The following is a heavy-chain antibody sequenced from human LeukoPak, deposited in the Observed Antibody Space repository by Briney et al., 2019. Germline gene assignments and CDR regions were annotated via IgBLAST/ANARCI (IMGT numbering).Heavy chain of an antibody. V-gene: IGHV3-21*01. CDR1: GFSFSSYS. CDR2: INEGSTYT. D-gene: IGHD6-6*01. Sequence: KPGGPLRLSCAASGFSFSSYSRNWVRQAPGKGLEGVSYINEGSTYTYYAKSVKGRFTISRDNVKNSLYLQMNSLRGEDTAVYYCARDDAATARASGMDVWGKGTTVTVSS. CDR3: ARDDAATARASGMDV. J-gene: IGHJ6*04.